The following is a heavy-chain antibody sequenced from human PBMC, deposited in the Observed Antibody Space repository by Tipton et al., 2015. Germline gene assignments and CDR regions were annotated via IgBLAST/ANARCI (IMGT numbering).Heavy chain of an antibody. D-gene: IGHD6-19*01. CDR1: EFTFSHYS. CDR3: ARGRDYYSGWRYYFDY. J-gene: IGHJ4*02. V-gene: IGHV3-21*01. Sequence: SLRLSCVASEFTFSHYSMTWVRQAPGKGLEWVSSISSTPTYVYYTDSVQGRFTISRDDAENSLYLQMNSLRDEDTAVYYCARGRDYYSGWRYYFDYWGQGTLVTVSS. CDR2: ISSTPTYV.